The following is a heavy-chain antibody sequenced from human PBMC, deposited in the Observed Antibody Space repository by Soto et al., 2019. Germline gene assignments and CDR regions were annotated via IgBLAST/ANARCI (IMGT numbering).Heavy chain of an antibody. CDR2: VNSDGSTT. CDR3: ARDGDAFDI. J-gene: IGHJ3*02. Sequence: EVQLVESGGGLVQPGGSLRLSCAASGFTFSNFWMHWVRQAPGKGLVWVSRVNSDGSTTRYADSVRGRFIISRDNTKNTLYLQMNSLRAEDTAVYYCARDGDAFDIWGQGTMVTVSS. V-gene: IGHV3-74*01. CDR1: GFTFSNFW.